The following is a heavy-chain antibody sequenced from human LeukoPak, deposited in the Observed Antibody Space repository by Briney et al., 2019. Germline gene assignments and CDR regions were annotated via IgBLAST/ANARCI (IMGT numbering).Heavy chain of an antibody. CDR2: INHSGST. D-gene: IGHD3-16*02. V-gene: IGHV4-34*01. J-gene: IGHJ4*02. CDR3: ARYVSMYDYVWGSYRRYFDY. Sequence: SETLSLTCAVYGGSFSGYYWSWIRQPPGKGLEWIGEINHSGSTNYNPSLKSRVTISVDTSKNQFSLKLSSATAADTAVYYCARYVSMYDYVWGSYRRYFDYWGQGTQVTVSS. CDR1: GGSFSGYY.